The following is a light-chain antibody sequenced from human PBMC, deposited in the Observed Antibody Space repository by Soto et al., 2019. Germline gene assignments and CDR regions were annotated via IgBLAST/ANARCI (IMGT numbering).Light chain of an antibody. CDR3: QQYLSILRT. J-gene: IGKJ1*01. CDR2: WAS. V-gene: IGKV4-1*01. CDR1: QSLLYSSKSKNY. Sequence: DIVMTQSPDSLAVSLGERATINCKSSQSLLYSSKSKNYLAWYQRKSGQPPKLLIYWASTRESGVPDRFSGSGSGTDFTLTISSLQADDVAVYDCQQYLSILRTFGQGTKVEIK.